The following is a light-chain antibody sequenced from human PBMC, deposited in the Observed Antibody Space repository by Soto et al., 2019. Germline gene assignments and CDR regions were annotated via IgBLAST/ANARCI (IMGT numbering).Light chain of an antibody. V-gene: IGKV1-5*01. J-gene: IGKJ1*01. CDR3: QQYNSYSTWT. CDR2: DAS. Sequence: DVQMTQPPSTVSASVRDRVTTTCPASQSISRWLAWYQQKPGKVPNLLIYDASSLKSGVPPRFSGSGSGTEFTLTISSLQPDDFATYFCQQYNSYSTWTFGQGTKVDIK. CDR1: QSISRW.